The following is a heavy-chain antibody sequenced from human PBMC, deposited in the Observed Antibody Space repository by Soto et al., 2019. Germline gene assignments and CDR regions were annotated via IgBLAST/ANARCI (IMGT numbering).Heavy chain of an antibody. CDR2: ISSSSSYI. Sequence: EVQLVESGGGLVKPGGSLRLSCAASGFTFSSYSMNWVRQAPGKGLEWVSSISSSSSYIYYADSVKGRFTISRDNAKNSLYLQMNSLRAEDTAVYYCARQDDFWSGYIHDAFDIWGQGTMVTVSS. D-gene: IGHD3-3*01. V-gene: IGHV3-21*01. CDR1: GFTFSSYS. J-gene: IGHJ3*02. CDR3: ARQDDFWSGYIHDAFDI.